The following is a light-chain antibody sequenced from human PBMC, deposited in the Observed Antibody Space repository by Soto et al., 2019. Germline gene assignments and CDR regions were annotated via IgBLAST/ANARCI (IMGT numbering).Light chain of an antibody. CDR3: SSYTNSGTYV. Sequence: QSALRQPASVSGSPGQPFTISCTGSSSDVGGYNYVSWYRHLPGKAPELMIFDVSNRPSGLSDRFSGSKSGNTASLTISGLQADDEADYYCSSYTNSGTYVFGTGTKVTVL. V-gene: IGLV2-14*03. J-gene: IGLJ1*01. CDR2: DVS. CDR1: SSDVGGYNY.